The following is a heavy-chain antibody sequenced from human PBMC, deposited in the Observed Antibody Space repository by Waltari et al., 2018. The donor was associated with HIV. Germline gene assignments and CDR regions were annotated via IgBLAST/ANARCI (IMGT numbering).Heavy chain of an antibody. D-gene: IGHD2-21*02. Sequence: QVPLQESGPGLGKPSQTLALTCTVPGDSISSGRYYWCWIVQPPRQGLEWNGRIYTSGSTNYNPAIKSRVTISVDTSKNQFSLKLSSVTAADTAVYYCARDLMAYCGGDCYSNWYFDLWGRGTLVTVSS. V-gene: IGHV4-61*02. CDR3: ARDLMAYCGGDCYSNWYFDL. CDR1: GDSISSGRYY. J-gene: IGHJ2*01. CDR2: IYTSGST.